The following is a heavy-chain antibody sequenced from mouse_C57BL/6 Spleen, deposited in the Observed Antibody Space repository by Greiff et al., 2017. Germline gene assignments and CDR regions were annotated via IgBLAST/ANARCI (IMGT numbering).Heavy chain of an antibody. V-gene: IGHV1-15*01. Sequence: QVQLKQSGAELVRPGASVTLSCKASGYTFTDYEMHWVKQTPVHGLEWIGAIDPETGGTAYNQKFKGKAILTADKSSSTAYMELRSLTSEDSAVYYCTRVIYDGYYVGFAYWGQGTLVTVSA. CDR3: TRVIYDGYYVGFAY. CDR2: IDPETGGT. J-gene: IGHJ3*01. CDR1: GYTFTDYE. D-gene: IGHD2-3*01.